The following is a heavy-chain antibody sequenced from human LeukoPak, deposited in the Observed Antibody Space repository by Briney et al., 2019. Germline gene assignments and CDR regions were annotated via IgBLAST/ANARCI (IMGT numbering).Heavy chain of an antibody. Sequence: GGSLRLSCAASGFTFSSYAVSWVSQAPGKGLEWVSALSGSGGSTYYADSVKGRFTISRDNSKNTLYLQMNRLRAEDTAVYYCAKCFFRSGSGYFDYWGQGTLVTVSS. CDR3: AKCFFRSGSGYFDY. D-gene: IGHD3-10*01. J-gene: IGHJ4*02. CDR2: LSGSGGST. V-gene: IGHV3-23*01. CDR1: GFTFSSYA.